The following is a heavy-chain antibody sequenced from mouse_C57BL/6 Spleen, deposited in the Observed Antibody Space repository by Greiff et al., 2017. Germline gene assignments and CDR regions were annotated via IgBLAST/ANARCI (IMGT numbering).Heavy chain of an antibody. CDR3: ARCHYGSSYPYYYAMDY. CDR1: GYTFTSYW. J-gene: IGHJ4*01. V-gene: IGHV1-53*01. CDR2: INPSNGGT. D-gene: IGHD1-1*01. Sequence: VQLQQPGTELVKPGASVKLSCKASGYTFTSYWMHWVKQRPGQGLEWIGNINPSNGGTNYNEKFKSKATLTVDKSSSTAYMQLSSLTSEDSAVYYCARCHYGSSYPYYYAMDYWGQGTSVTVSS.